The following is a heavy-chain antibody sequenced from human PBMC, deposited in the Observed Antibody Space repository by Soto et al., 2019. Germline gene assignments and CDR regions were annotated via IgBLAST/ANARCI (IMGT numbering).Heavy chain of an antibody. J-gene: IGHJ4*02. Sequence: GGSLRLSCAASGFTFSSYWMHWVRQAPGKGLVWVSRINSDGSSTSYADSVKGRFTISRDNAKNTLYLQMNSLRAEDTAVYYCRGSYYREPEYDYWGQGTLVTVSS. CDR2: INSDGSST. V-gene: IGHV3-74*01. D-gene: IGHD1-26*01. CDR3: RGSYYREPEYDY. CDR1: GFTFSSYW.